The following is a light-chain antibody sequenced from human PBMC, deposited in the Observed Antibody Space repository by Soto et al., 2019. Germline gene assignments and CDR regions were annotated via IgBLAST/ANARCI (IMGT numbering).Light chain of an antibody. V-gene: IGKV3-15*01. CDR3: QQYINWSPYT. Sequence: EILMTQSPATLSVSPGERATLSCRASQSISSNLAWFQQKPGQAPRLLIYGASTRATGIPARFSGSGSGTEFSLTISSLQSEDIAVYFCQQYINWSPYTFGQGTKLEIK. CDR1: QSISSN. J-gene: IGKJ2*01. CDR2: GAS.